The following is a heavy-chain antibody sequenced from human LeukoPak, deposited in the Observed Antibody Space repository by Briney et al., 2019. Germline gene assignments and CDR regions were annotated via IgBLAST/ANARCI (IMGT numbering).Heavy chain of an antibody. J-gene: IGHJ5*01. CDR2: IKQDGSAQ. CDR3: ATDNYGWGSRDS. CDR1: GFTLSPYW. V-gene: IGHV3-7*01. D-gene: IGHD3-10*01. Sequence: TGGSLRLSCAASGFTLSPYWMTWVRQAPGKGLEWVANIKQDGSAQHYVDSVKGRFTISRDNAKNSLYLQMNSLRVEDTAVYYCATDNYGWGSRDSWGQGTLVTVSS.